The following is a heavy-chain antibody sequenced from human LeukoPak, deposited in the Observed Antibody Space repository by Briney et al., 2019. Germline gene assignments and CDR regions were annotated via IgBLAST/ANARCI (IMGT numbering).Heavy chain of an antibody. V-gene: IGHV3-48*03. D-gene: IGHD1-26*01. CDR3: ARDLVGATAFDY. CDR2: ISSSGSTI. J-gene: IGHJ4*02. Sequence: GGSLRLPCAASGFTFSSYEMNWVRQAPGKGLEWVSYISSSGSTIYYADSVKGRFTISRDNAKNSLYLQMNSLRAEDTAVYYCARDLVGATAFDYWGQGTLVTVSS. CDR1: GFTFSSYE.